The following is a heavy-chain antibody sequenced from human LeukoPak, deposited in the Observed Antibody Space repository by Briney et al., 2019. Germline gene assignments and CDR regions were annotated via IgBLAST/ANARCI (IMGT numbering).Heavy chain of an antibody. Sequence: GGSLRLSCAASGFTFSGYWMSWVRQTPEKGLEWVANMKQDGSEIYYVDSVKGRFTISRDNAENSLYLQMNSLRADDTAVYYCARDKIVGPTTLDYWGQGTLVTVSS. V-gene: IGHV3-7*01. CDR2: MKQDGSEI. D-gene: IGHD1-26*01. CDR1: GFTFSGYW. CDR3: ARDKIVGPTTLDY. J-gene: IGHJ4*02.